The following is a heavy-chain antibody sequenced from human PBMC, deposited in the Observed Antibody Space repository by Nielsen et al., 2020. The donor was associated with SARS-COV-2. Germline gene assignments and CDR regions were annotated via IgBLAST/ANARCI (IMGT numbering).Heavy chain of an antibody. Sequence: WIRQPPGKGLEWIGYIYYSGSTYYNPSLKSRVTISVDTSKNQFSLKLSSVTAADTAVYYCARDNQAVHGSGSYHESRFDPWGQGTLVTVSS. V-gene: IGHV4-30-4*01. CDR3: ARDNQAVHGSGSYHESRFDP. D-gene: IGHD3-10*01. CDR2: IYYSGST. J-gene: IGHJ5*02.